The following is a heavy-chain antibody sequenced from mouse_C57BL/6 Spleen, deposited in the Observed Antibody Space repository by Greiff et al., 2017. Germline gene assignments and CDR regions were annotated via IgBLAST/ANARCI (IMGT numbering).Heavy chain of an antibody. CDR1: GYTFTSYW. J-gene: IGHJ1*03. CDR3: ARSPSYWYFDV. V-gene: IGHV1-53*01. Sequence: QVQLKQPGTELVKPGASVKLSCKASGYTFTSYWMHWLKQRPGQGLEWIGNINPSNGGTNYNEKFKSKATLTVDKSSSTAYMQLSSLTSEDSAVYYCARSPSYWYFDVWGTGTTVTVSS. D-gene: IGHD2-10*02. CDR2: INPSNGGT.